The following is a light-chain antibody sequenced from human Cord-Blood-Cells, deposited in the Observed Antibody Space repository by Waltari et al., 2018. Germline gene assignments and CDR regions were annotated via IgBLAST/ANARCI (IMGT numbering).Light chain of an antibody. CDR2: GKN. Sequence: SSELTQDPAVSVALGQTARITCQGDSLRRYHASWYQQKPGQAPVLVIYGKNNRPSGIPDRFSGSSSGNTASLTITGAQAEDEADYYCNSRDSSGNHLVFGGGTKLTVL. V-gene: IGLV3-19*01. CDR3: NSRDSSGNHLV. CDR1: SLRRYH. J-gene: IGLJ2*01.